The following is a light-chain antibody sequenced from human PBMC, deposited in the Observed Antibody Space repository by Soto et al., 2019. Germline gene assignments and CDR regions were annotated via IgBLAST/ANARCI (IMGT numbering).Light chain of an antibody. CDR1: QSVSSSY. CDR2: GAS. V-gene: IGKV3-20*01. CDR3: QQYGGSTGT. J-gene: IGKJ2*01. Sequence: EIVLTQSPGTLSLSPGERATLSCRASQSVSSSYLAWYQQKPGQAPRLLIYGASSRATGIPDRFSGSGSETDFTLTISRLEPEDFAVYYCQQYGGSTGTFGQGTKLEIK.